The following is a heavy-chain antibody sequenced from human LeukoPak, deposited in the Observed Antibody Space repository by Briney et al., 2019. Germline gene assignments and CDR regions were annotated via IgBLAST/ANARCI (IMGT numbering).Heavy chain of an antibody. CDR1: GYTFTGYY. V-gene: IGHV1-8*03. J-gene: IGHJ6*03. CDR3: ARDATTELGTVYMDV. D-gene: IGHD4-17*01. CDR2: MNPNSGNT. Sequence: GASVKVSCKASGYTFTGYYMHWVRQATGQGLEWMGWMNPNSGNTGYAQKFQGRVTITRNTSISTAYMELSSLRVEDTAVYYCARDATTELGTVYMDVWGKGTTVTISS.